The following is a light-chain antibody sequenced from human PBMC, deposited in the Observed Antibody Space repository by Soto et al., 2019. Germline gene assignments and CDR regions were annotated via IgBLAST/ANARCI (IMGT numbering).Light chain of an antibody. CDR2: RAS. Sequence: ATVSLSTGEAGTLACMVSLSVSTNYLAWYQQRPGQAPRLCIKRASNRATGIPDRFTGSGSGTDFCLTINILEPADLAVYYSQLDGSPPRTFSQGTKVDIK. V-gene: IGKV3-20*01. CDR3: QLDGSPPRT. CDR1: LSVSTNY. J-gene: IGKJ1*01.